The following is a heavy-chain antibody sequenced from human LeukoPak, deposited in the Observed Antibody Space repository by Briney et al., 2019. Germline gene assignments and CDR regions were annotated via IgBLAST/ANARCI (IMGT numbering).Heavy chain of an antibody. CDR3: ARDGRRYSNYVRDY. V-gene: IGHV4-30-4*08. D-gene: IGHD4-11*01. J-gene: IGHJ4*02. CDR2: IYYSGST. CDR1: GGSISSGDYY. Sequence: SETLSLTCTVSGGSISSGDYYWSRIRQPPGKGLEWIGYIYYSGSTYYNPSLKSRVTISVDTSKNQFSLKLSSVTAADTAVYYCARDGRRYSNYVRDYWGQGTLVTVSS.